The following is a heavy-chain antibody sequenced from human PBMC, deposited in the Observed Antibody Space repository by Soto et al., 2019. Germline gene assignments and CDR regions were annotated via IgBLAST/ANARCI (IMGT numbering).Heavy chain of an antibody. CDR3: ARGDAGCISTSCYQARGDYYYGMDV. CDR2: MNPNSGNT. Sequence: GASVKVSCKASGYTFTSYDINWVRQATGQGLEWMGWMNPNSGNTGYAQKFQGRVTMTRNTSISTAYMELSSLRSEDTAVYYCARGDAGCISTSCYQARGDYYYGMDVWGQGTTVTVSS. J-gene: IGHJ6*02. CDR1: GYTFTSYD. V-gene: IGHV1-8*01. D-gene: IGHD2-2*01.